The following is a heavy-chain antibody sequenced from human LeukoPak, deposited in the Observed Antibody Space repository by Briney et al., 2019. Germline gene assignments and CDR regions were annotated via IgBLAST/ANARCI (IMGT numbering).Heavy chain of an antibody. V-gene: IGHV3-23*01. J-gene: IGHJ4*02. D-gene: IGHD2-15*01. CDR1: VFTFSSYA. CDR2: IIVSGGST. Sequence: GGSLRLSCAASVFTFSSYAMSWVRPAPGEGLEWVSAIIVSGGSTYYADVVNGRFTISRDNSKNTLYLQLNSLRAEDKAVYYCAKGLVVVAATPLYFDYWGQGTLVTVSS. CDR3: AKGLVVVAATPLYFDY.